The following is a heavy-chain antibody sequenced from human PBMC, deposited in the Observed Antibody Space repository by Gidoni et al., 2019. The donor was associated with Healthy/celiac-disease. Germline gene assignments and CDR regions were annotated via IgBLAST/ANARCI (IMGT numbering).Heavy chain of an antibody. V-gene: IGHV1-3*05. CDR3: ARDPGGDHALLYYYYGMDV. CDR1: GYTFTSYA. Sequence: QVQLVQSGAEEKKPGASVKVSCKASGYTFTSYAMHWVRQAPGQRLEWMGWINAGNGNTKYSQKFQGRVTITRDTSASTAYMELSSLRSEDTAVYYCARDPGGDHALLYYYYGMDVWGQGTTVTVSS. J-gene: IGHJ6*02. CDR2: INAGNGNT. D-gene: IGHD2-21*02.